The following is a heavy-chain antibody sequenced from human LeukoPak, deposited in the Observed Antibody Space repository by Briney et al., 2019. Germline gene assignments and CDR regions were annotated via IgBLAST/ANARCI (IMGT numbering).Heavy chain of an antibody. J-gene: IGHJ6*04. CDR1: GFTFSSYK. CDR2: ICRFSSVTGSSNYI. Sequence: GGSLRLSCAASGFTFSSYKMNWVRQAPGKGLEWVSSICRFSSVTGSSNYIYYADSVKGRFTISRDNVKNSLYLQMNSLRPEDTAVYYCARDPPRVGMDVWGKGTTVTVSS. D-gene: IGHD1-26*01. CDR3: ARDPPRVGMDV. V-gene: IGHV3-21*01.